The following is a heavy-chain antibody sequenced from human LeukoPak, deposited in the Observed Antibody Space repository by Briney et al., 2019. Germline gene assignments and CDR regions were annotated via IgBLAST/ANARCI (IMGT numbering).Heavy chain of an antibody. Sequence: QPSETLSLTCAVYGGSFSGYYWSWIRQPPGKGLEWIGEINHSGSTNYNPSLKSRVTISVDTSKNQFSLKLSSVTAADTAVYYCARDTYGGNNCFDYWGQGTLVTVSS. CDR3: ARDTYGGNNCFDY. D-gene: IGHD4-23*01. J-gene: IGHJ4*02. V-gene: IGHV4-34*01. CDR2: INHSGST. CDR1: GGSFSGYY.